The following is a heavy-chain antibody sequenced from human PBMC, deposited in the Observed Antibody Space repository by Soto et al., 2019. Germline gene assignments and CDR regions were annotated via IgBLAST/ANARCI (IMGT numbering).Heavy chain of an antibody. CDR1: GFIFSDYI. CDR3: APEFRNCARDCGHSAFNM. D-gene: IGHD2-21*02. V-gene: IGHV3-33*01. CDR2: IWSDGSSI. J-gene: IGHJ3*02. Sequence: GGSLRLSCAGSGFIFSDYIMHWVRQAPGKGLEWVALIWSDGSSIHYADSVRGRFTISRDNSKNTLYLQMSSLRVEDTALYYCAPEFRNCARDCGHSAFNMWDQGTMVTVS.